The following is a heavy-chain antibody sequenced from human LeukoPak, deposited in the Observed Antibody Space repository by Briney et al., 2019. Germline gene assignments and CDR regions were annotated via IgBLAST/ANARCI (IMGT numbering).Heavy chain of an antibody. CDR3: ARAFRYSSSWYDY. Sequence: SETLSLTCAVYGGSFSGYYWSWIRQPPGKGLEWIGEINHSGSTNYNPSLKSRVTISVDTSKNQFSLKLGSVTAADTAVYYCARAFRYSSSWYDYWGQGTLVTVSS. CDR2: INHSGST. D-gene: IGHD6-13*01. J-gene: IGHJ4*02. V-gene: IGHV4-34*01. CDR1: GGSFSGYY.